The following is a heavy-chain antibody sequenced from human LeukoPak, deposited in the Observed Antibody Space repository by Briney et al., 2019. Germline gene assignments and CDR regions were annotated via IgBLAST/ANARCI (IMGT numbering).Heavy chain of an antibody. CDR3: ARDGTSTHDY. D-gene: IGHD2-2*01. CDR2: ISGNNDNP. V-gene: IGHV1-18*01. CDR1: GYTFSNFG. J-gene: IGHJ4*02. Sequence: ASVKVSCKTSGYTFSNFGINWARQAPGQGLEWMGWISGNNDNPNYGQKFQGRFTVTTDSSTSTAYMELRNLRFDDTAVYYCARDGTSTHDYWGQGTLVTVSS.